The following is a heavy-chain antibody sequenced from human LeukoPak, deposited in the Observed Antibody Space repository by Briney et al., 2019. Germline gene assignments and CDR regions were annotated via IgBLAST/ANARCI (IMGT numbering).Heavy chain of an antibody. V-gene: IGHV1-58*01. D-gene: IGHD6-13*01. CDR1: GFTLTSRSA. CDR2: IVVGSDNT. Sequence: ASVKVSCKASGFTLTSRSAVQWVRQARGQRLEWIGWIVVGSDNTNCAQKFQERVIITRDMSTSTAYMELSSLRSEDTAVYYCAAPYSSTWFDYWGQGTLVTVSS. J-gene: IGHJ4*02. CDR3: AAPYSSTWFDY.